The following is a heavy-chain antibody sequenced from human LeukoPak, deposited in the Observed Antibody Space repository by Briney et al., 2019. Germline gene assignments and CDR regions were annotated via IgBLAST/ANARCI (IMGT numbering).Heavy chain of an antibody. J-gene: IGHJ4*02. D-gene: IGHD3-10*01. CDR3: ARESQYYYGSGSYSFLDY. V-gene: IGHV1-46*01. CDR1: GYTFTSYY. CDR2: INPSGGST. Sequence: GASVKVSCKASGYTFTSYYMHWVRQAPGQGLEWMGIINPSGGSTSYAQKFQGRVTMTRDTSTSTVYMELSSLRSEDTAVYYCARESQYYYGSGSYSFLDYWGQGTLVTVSS.